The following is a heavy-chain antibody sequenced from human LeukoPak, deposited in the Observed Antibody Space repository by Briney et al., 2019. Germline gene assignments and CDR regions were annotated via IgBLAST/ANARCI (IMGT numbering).Heavy chain of an antibody. V-gene: IGHV3-7*04. Sequence: GGSLRLSCAASAFTFSTYWMSWVRQAPGKGLEWVANIKQDGSEKYYVDSVKGRFTISRDNAKNSLYLQMNSLRAEDTAVYYCARQRGYYDSSGYCYSHYYGMDVWGQGTTVTVSS. CDR3: ARQRGYYDSSGYCYSHYYGMDV. D-gene: IGHD3-22*01. J-gene: IGHJ6*02. CDR1: AFTFSTYW. CDR2: IKQDGSEK.